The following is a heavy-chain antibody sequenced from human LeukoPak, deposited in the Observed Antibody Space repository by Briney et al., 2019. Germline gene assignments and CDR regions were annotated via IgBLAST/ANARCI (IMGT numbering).Heavy chain of an antibody. CDR3: ARDYYDSSGYYYFDY. CDR1: GFTFSTYA. Sequence: GGSLRLSCAASGFTFSTYAMHWVRQAPGKGLEWVALIWFDGTYKFYADSVKGRFTISRDNAKNSLYPQMNSLRAEDTAVYYCARDYYDSSGYYYFDYWGQGTLVTVSS. D-gene: IGHD3-22*01. J-gene: IGHJ4*02. V-gene: IGHV3-33*01. CDR2: IWFDGTYK.